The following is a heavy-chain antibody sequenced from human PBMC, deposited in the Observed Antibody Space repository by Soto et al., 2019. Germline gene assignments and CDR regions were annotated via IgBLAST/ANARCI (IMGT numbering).Heavy chain of an antibody. CDR3: ARGRVAARLRGFDY. D-gene: IGHD6-6*01. J-gene: IGHJ4*02. Sequence: SETLSLTCAVYGGSFSGYYWSWIRQPPGKGLEWIGEINHSGSTNYNPSLKSRVTISVDTSKNQFSLKLGSVTAADTAVYYCARGRVAARLRGFDYWGQGTLVTVSS. V-gene: IGHV4-34*01. CDR1: GGSFSGYY. CDR2: INHSGST.